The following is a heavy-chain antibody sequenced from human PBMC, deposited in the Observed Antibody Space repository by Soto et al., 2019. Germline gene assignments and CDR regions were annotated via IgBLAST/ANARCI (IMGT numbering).Heavy chain of an antibody. D-gene: IGHD2-2*01. V-gene: IGHV3-49*03. J-gene: IGHJ4*02. CDR2: IRSKAYGGTT. CDR1: GFTLGDYA. Sequence: EEQLAESGGGLVQPGRSLRLSCTAAGFTLGDYAVSWIRQAPGKGLEWVGFIRSKAYGGTTEYAASVKGRFTISRDDSKIIAYLQMNSLKTEDTAVYYCTRDLRYCSSSTCYAPDYWGQGTLVTVSS. CDR3: TRDLRYCSSSTCYAPDY.